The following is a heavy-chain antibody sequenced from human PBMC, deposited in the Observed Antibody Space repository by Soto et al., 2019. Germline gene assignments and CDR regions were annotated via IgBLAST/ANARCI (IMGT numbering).Heavy chain of an antibody. CDR2: IIPIFGTA. CDR1: GGTFSSYA. V-gene: IGHV1-69*01. D-gene: IGHD6-6*01. J-gene: IGHJ6*02. CDR3: ARDGPTSPARPGYYYGMDV. Sequence: QVQLVQSGAEVKKPGSSVKVSCKASGGTFSSYAISWVRQAPVQGLEWMGGIIPIFGTANYAQKFQGRVTITADESTSTAYMELSSLRSEDTAVYYCARDGPTSPARPGYYYGMDVWGQGTTVTVSS.